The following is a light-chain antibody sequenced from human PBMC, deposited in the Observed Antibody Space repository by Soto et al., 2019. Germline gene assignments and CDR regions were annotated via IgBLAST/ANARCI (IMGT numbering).Light chain of an antibody. CDR3: TSWTTSTTMI. V-gene: IGLV2-14*03. J-gene: IGLJ2*01. CDR1: SSDIGAYNF. Sequence: QPVLTQPASVSGSPGQSITISCTGTSSDIGAYNFVSWYQQHPGKAPKLMLYDVYIRPSGVSNRFSGSKSGNTASLTISGLQAEDEADYYCTSWTTSTTMIFGGGTKLTVL. CDR2: DVY.